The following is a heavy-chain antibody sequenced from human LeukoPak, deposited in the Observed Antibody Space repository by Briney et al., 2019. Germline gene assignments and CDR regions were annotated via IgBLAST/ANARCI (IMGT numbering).Heavy chain of an antibody. J-gene: IGHJ4*02. Sequence: GGSLRLSCAASGFTFSSCAMHWVRQAPGKGLEWVAFISSDGSNKYYADSVKGRFTISRDNSKNTLYLQMNSLRAEDTAMYYCARQAPLSGSYYFDYWGQGTLVTVSS. V-gene: IGHV3-30*04. CDR3: ARQAPLSGSYYFDY. D-gene: IGHD1-26*01. CDR2: ISSDGSNK. CDR1: GFTFSSCA.